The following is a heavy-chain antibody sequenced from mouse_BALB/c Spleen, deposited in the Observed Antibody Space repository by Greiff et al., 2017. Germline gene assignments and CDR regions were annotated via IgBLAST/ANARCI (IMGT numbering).Heavy chain of an antibody. J-gene: IGHJ3*01. CDR3: ANRRFAY. Sequence: QVQLKESGPGLVQPSQSLSITCTVSGFSLTSYGVHWVRQSPGKGLEWLGVIWSGGSTDYNAAFISRLSISKDNSKSQVFFKMNSLQANDTAIYYCANRRFAYWGQGTLVTVSA. CDR1: GFSLTSYG. CDR2: IWSGGST. V-gene: IGHV2-2*02.